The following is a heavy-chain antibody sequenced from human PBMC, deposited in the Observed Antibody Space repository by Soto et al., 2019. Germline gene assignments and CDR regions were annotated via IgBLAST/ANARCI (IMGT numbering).Heavy chain of an antibody. V-gene: IGHV3-74*01. Sequence: EVQLVESGGGFVQPGGSLRLSCAASGFTFSSYWIHWVRQAPGAGPVWVSRISSDGSNIYYADSVKGRFTVSRDNAKNTLYLQMSSLRADDTAVYYCGRSREGYSYFEHWGQGILVTVSS. CDR2: ISSDGSNI. J-gene: IGHJ4*02. CDR1: GFTFSSYW. CDR3: GRSREGYSYFEH. D-gene: IGHD4-4*01.